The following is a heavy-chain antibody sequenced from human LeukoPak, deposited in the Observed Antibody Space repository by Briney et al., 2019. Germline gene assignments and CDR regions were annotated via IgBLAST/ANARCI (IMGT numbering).Heavy chain of an antibody. V-gene: IGHV3-21*01. Sequence: GGSLRLSCAASGFDFNNYNMNWVRQAPGKRLEWVSSITSSGTYIYYADSVKGRFTISRDNAKNSLYLQMNSLRPEDTAVYYCARDPYSGSYGDYYYYYMDVWGKGTTVTISS. CDR1: GFDFNNYN. CDR3: ARDPYSGSYGDYYYYYMDV. CDR2: ITSSGTYI. D-gene: IGHD1-26*01. J-gene: IGHJ6*03.